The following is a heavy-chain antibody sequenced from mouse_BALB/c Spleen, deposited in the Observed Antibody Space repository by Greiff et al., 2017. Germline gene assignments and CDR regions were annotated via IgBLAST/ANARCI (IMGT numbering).Heavy chain of an antibody. Sequence: EVKVVESGGGLVQPGGSLRLSCATSGFTFSDFYMEWVRQPPGKRLEWIAASRNKANDYTTEYSASVKGRFIVSRDTSQSILYLQMNALRAEDTAIYYCARGNWEEGFFDYWGQGTTLTVSS. CDR1: GFTFSDFY. J-gene: IGHJ2*01. V-gene: IGHV7-1*02. CDR2: SRNKANDYTT. CDR3: ARGNWEEGFFDY. D-gene: IGHD4-1*01.